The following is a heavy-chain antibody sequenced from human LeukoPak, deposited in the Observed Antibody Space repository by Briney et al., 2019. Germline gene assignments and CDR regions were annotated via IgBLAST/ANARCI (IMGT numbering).Heavy chain of an antibody. Sequence: PSETLSLTCTVSGGSISSSSYYWGWIRQPPGKGLEWIGSIYYSGSTYYNPSLKSRVTISVDTSKNQFSLKLSSVTAADTAVYYCARLSQWDTVVVPAATADYWGQGTLVTVSS. J-gene: IGHJ4*02. D-gene: IGHD2-2*01. V-gene: IGHV4-39*01. CDR2: IYYSGST. CDR3: ARLSQWDTVVVPAATADY. CDR1: GGSISSSSYY.